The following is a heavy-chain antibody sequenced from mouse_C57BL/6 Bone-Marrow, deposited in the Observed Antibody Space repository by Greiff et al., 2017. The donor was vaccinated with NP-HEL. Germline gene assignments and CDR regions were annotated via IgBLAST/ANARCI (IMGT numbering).Heavy chain of an antibody. CDR1: GYSITSGYY. V-gene: IGHV3-6*01. CDR2: ISYDGSN. D-gene: IGHD1-1*01. Sequence: EVKLMESGPGLVKPSQSLSLTCSVTGYSITSGYYWNWIRQFPGNKLEWMGYISYDGSNNYNPSLKNRISITRDTSKNQFFLKLNSVTTEDTATYYCAREDNYYGSSYHWYFDVWGTGTTVTVSS. J-gene: IGHJ1*03. CDR3: AREDNYYGSSYHWYFDV.